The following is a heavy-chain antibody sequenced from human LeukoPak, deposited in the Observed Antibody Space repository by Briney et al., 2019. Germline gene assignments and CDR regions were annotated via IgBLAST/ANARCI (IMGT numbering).Heavy chain of an antibody. CDR1: GFTFSSYA. V-gene: IGHV3-23*01. J-gene: IGHJ4*02. CDR3: AKDAAGPEY. Sequence: PGGSLRLSCAASGFTFSSYAMSWVRQAPGKGLEWVSGISASGGDTWYPDSVKGRFTISRDNSKNTLFLQMYSLRVEDTAIYYCAKDAAGPEYWGQGTRVTVSS. D-gene: IGHD6-13*01. CDR2: ISASGGDT.